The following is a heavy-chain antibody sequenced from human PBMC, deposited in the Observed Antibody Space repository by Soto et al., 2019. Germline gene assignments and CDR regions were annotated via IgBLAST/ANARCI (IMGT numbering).Heavy chain of an antibody. V-gene: IGHV3-48*03. J-gene: IGHJ4*02. D-gene: IGHD3-22*01. CDR3: TRVRDSNDY. Sequence: PGGSLRLSCVGSGFTFSSYEMNWVRQAPGKGLEWVSNIRSSGRSIDYADSVKGRFTTSRDNAKNSLYLQMNSLRAEDTAVYYCTRVRDSNDYWGQGTLVTVSS. CDR2: IRSSGRSI. CDR1: GFTFSSYE.